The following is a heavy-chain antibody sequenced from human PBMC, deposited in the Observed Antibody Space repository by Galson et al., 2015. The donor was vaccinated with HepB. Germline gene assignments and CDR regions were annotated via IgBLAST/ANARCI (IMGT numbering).Heavy chain of an antibody. CDR1: GFTFSNYG. CDR3: AVCFSTSCYAAENLQH. J-gene: IGHJ1*01. CDR2: IWDDGNNN. D-gene: IGHD2-2*01. Sequence: SLRLSCAAPGFTFSNYGMHWVRQAPGKGLEWVAVIWDDGNNNYYADSVKGRFTISRDNSKNTLYLQINSLRAEDTAVYFCAVCFSTSCYAAENLQHWGQGTL. V-gene: IGHV3-33*01.